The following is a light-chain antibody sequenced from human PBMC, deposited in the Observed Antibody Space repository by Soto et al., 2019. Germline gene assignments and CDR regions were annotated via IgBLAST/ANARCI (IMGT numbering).Light chain of an antibody. CDR1: QTISNNY. V-gene: IGKV3-20*01. Sequence: EIVLTQSPGTLSLSPGERATLSCRASQTISNNYLAWYQQKPGQAPWLLIYGASSRATGIPDTFSGSGSGTDFTLTINRLEPEDFAGYYCQQYGSSPWTFGHGTKVEIK. CDR3: QQYGSSPWT. J-gene: IGKJ1*01. CDR2: GAS.